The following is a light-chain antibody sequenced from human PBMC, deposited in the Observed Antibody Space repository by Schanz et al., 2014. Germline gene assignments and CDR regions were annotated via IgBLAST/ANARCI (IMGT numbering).Light chain of an antibody. Sequence: QSALTQPASVSGSPGQSVTISCTGSSSDVGRYNRVSWFQQPPGTAPKLMIFQVNSRPSGVPDRFSGSKSGNTATLTISGLQAEDEADYYCAAWDDSLSAWVFGGGTKLTVL. V-gene: IGLV2-18*01. CDR2: QVN. CDR3: AAWDDSLSAWV. CDR1: SSDVGRYNR. J-gene: IGLJ3*02.